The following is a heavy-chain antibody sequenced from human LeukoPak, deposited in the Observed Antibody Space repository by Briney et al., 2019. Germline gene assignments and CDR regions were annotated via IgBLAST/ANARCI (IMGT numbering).Heavy chain of an antibody. CDR1: GYSLTNHY. D-gene: IGHD6-13*01. CDR2: VLHTGST. Sequence: SETLSLTCAVHGYSLTNHYWIWIRQPPGKGLEWIAEVLHTGSTNYNPSFKSRVTISVETSKNQFFLNLTSVTAADTAVYYCARGPAAVHPWGQGILVTVSS. CDR3: ARGPAAVHP. J-gene: IGHJ5*02. V-gene: IGHV4-34*12.